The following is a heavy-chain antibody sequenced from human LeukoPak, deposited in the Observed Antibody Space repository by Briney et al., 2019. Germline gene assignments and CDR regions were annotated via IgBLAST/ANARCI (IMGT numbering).Heavy chain of an antibody. J-gene: IGHJ4*02. CDR1: GLTFSTFS. D-gene: IGHD6-19*01. Sequence: GGSLRLSCAASGLTFSTFSMSWVRQAPGKGPEWVSYISSSSSTIYYADSVKGRFTISRDNAKNSLYLQMNSLRAEDTAVYYCARVRISSGPGCYYFDYWGQGTLVTDSS. V-gene: IGHV3-48*04. CDR3: ARVRISSGPGCYYFDY. CDR2: ISSSSSTI.